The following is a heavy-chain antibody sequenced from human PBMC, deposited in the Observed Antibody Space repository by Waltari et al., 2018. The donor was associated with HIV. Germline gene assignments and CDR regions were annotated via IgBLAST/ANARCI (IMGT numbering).Heavy chain of an antibody. Sequence: QVQLVQSGAEVKKPGASVKVSCKVSGYTLTELSMHCVRQAPGKGLEWMGGFDPEDGETIYAQKFQGRVTMTEDTSTDTAYMELSSLRSEDTAVYYCATGARITGTKTRVHNWFDPWGQGTLVTVSS. J-gene: IGHJ5*02. D-gene: IGHD1-20*01. V-gene: IGHV1-24*01. CDR1: GYTLTELS. CDR3: ATGARITGTKTRVHNWFDP. CDR2: FDPEDGET.